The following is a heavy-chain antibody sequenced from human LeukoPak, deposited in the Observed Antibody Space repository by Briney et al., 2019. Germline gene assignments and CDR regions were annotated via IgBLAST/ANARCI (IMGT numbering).Heavy chain of an antibody. CDR2: IYYSGST. V-gene: IGHV4-59*01. CDR3: ASGPRIVGASRFDY. J-gene: IGHJ4*02. Sequence: SETLSLTCTVSGGSISSYYWSWIRQPPRKGLEWIGYIYYSGSTNYNPSLKSRVTISVDTSKNQFSLKLSSVTAADTAVYYCASGPRIVGASRFDYWGQGTLVTVSS. D-gene: IGHD1-26*01. CDR1: GGSISSYY.